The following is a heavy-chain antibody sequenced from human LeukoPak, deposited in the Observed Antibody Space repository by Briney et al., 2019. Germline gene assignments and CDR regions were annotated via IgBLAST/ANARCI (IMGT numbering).Heavy chain of an antibody. D-gene: IGHD5-12*01. J-gene: IGHJ4*02. Sequence: GGSLRLSCAASGFTFSSYAMHWVRQAPGKGLEYVSAISSNGGSTSYANSVKGRFTISRDNSKNTLYLQMGSLRAEDMAVYYCARGRGYSGYDYWGQGTLVTVSS. CDR1: GFTFSSYA. CDR3: ARGRGYSGYDY. CDR2: ISSNGGST. V-gene: IGHV3-64*01.